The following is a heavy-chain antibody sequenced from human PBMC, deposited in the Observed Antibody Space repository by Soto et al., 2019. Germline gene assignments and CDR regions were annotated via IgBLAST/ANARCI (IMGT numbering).Heavy chain of an antibody. J-gene: IGHJ6*02. V-gene: IGHV1-8*01. D-gene: IGHD1-26*01. CDR3: ARRGAWTFYYYYGMYV. CDR1: GYTFTSYD. CDR2: MNPNSGDT. Sequence: ASVKVSCKASGYTFTSYDINWVRQATGQGLEWMGWMNPNSGDTGYAQKFQGRVTMTRNTSISTAYMELSSPRSEDTAVYYCARRGAWTFYYYYGMYVWGQGTTVTVSS.